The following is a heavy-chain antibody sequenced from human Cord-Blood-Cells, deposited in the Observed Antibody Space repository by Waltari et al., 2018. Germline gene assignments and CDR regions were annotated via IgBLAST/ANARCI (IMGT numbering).Heavy chain of an antibody. Sequence: QVQLVQSGAEVKKPGASVKVSCKASGYTFTGYYMHWVRQAPGQGLEWRAWRSPSRGGTKYAQKLEGGDTMTRETSNSPAYMGLSRLRSDDTSVYSCAKAYSSRWLDCWSHGTLVSVS. CDR2: RSPSRGGT. D-gene: IGHD6-13*01. V-gene: IGHV1-2*02. J-gene: IGHJ5*01. CDR3: AKAYSSRWLDC. CDR1: GYTFTGYY.